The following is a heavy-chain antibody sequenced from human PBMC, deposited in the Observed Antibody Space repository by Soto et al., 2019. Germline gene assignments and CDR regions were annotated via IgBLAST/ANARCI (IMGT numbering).Heavy chain of an antibody. CDR1: GDSISSGDYY. D-gene: IGHD1-26*01. Sequence: SETLSLTCTVSGDSISSGDYYWSWIRQPPGKGLEWIGYIYYSVSTYYNPSLKSRVTISVDTSKNQFSLKLSSVTAADTAVYYCARDRGVGATTDYWGQGTLVTVSS. CDR2: IYYSVST. CDR3: ARDRGVGATTDY. V-gene: IGHV4-30-4*01. J-gene: IGHJ4*02.